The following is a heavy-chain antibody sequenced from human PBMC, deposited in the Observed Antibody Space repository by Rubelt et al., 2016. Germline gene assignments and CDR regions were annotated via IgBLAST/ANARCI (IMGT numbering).Heavy chain of an antibody. V-gene: IGHV3-7*03. CDR3: ARDFGYSSSWFGVFDS. J-gene: IGHJ4*02. D-gene: IGHD6-13*01. CDR2: IRDDGSDT. CDR1: GFTFRNHY. Sequence: EVQLVESGGGLVQPGESLRLSCAASGFTFRNHYMTWVRQAPGKGLEWVASIRDDGSDTYYVDSAKGRFTISRDDSGNSLYLQMNSLRVEDTAVYYCARDFGYSSSWFGVFDSWGQGALVTVSS.